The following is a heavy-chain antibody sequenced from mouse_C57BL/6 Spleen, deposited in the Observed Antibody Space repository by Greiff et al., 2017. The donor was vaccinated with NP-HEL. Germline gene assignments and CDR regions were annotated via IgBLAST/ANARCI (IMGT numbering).Heavy chain of an antibody. CDR3: ARGRGLRDYYAMDD. CDR1: GYTFTSYW. CDR2: IDPSDSYT. J-gene: IGHJ4*01. V-gene: IGHV1-59*01. Sequence: QVQLQQPGAELVRPGTSVKLSCKASGYTFTSYWMHWVKQRPGQGLEWIGVIDPSDSYTNYNQKFKGKATLTVDTSSSTAYMQLSSLTSEDSAVYSCARGRGLRDYYAMDDWGQGTSVTVSS. D-gene: IGHD2-4*01.